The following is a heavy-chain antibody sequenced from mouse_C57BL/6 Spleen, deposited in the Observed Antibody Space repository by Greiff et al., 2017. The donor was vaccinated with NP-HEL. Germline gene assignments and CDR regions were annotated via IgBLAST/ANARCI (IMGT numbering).Heavy chain of an antibody. V-gene: IGHV1-15*01. D-gene: IGHD2-2*01. J-gene: IGHJ2*01. CDR2: IDPETGGT. CDR3: TTGGYGRGY. CDR1: GYTFTDYE. Sequence: QVQLQQSGAELVRPGASVTLSCKASGYTFTDYEMHWVKQTPVHGLEWIGAIDPETGGTAYNQKFKGKAILTADKSSSTAYMELRSLTSEDSAVYYCTTGGYGRGYWGQGTTLTVSS.